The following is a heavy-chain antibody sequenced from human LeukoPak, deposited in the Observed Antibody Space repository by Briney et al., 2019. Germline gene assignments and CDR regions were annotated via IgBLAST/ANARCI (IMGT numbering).Heavy chain of an antibody. CDR1: GFNFSSYS. CDR3: ARDDNWNYGGYFDY. V-gene: IGHV3-48*01. Sequence: GGSLRLSCAASGFNFSSYSMNWVRQAPGKGPEWVSYSSSSGSSIYYADSVKGRFTISRDNAKNSLYLQMNTLRAEDTAVYYCARDDNWNYGGYFDYWGQGTLVTVSS. CDR2: SSSSGSSI. J-gene: IGHJ4*02. D-gene: IGHD1-7*01.